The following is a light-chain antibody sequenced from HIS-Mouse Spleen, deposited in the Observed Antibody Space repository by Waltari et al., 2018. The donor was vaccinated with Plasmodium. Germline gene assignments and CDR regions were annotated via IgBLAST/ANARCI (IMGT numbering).Light chain of an antibody. J-gene: IGLJ3*02. Sequence: SYELTQPPSVSVSPGQTARITCSGDALPKKYAYWYQQKSGQATVLVIYEDSKRPSGIPERFSGYSSGTMASLTISGAQVEDEADDYCYSTDSSGNHRVFGGGTKLTVL. CDR2: EDS. CDR1: ALPKKY. V-gene: IGLV3-10*01. CDR3: YSTDSSGNHRV.